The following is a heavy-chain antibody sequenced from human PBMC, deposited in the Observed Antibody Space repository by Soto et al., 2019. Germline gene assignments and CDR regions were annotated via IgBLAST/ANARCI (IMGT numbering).Heavy chain of an antibody. CDR2: IRRIAYGGTT. CDR1: GFNFAAYT. CDR3: SRSLAIDFDS. Sequence: PGGSLRLSCSASGFNFAAYTMSWVRLTPGKGLEWVGFIRRIAYGGTTDYAASVKGRFTISRDDSRKIVYLQMSRLKIEDTGVYYCSRSLAIDFDSWGQGTLVTVSS. V-gene: IGHV3-49*04. J-gene: IGHJ4*02.